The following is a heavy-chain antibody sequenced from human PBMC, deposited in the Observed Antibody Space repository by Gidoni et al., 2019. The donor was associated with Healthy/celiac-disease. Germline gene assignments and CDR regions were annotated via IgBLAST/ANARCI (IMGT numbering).Heavy chain of an antibody. CDR1: GSSFTRYC. CDR2: IDPSDSDT. CDR3: ARQGPYYYGSGRGDYGMDV. J-gene: IGHJ6*02. V-gene: IGHV5-10-1*01. Sequence: EVQLVQSGAEVKKPGESLRISCKASGSSFTRYCISWVRQMPGKGLEWMGRIDPSDSDTNYSPSFQGNVTSSADKSISTAYLQWSSLKASDTAMYYCARQGPYYYGSGRGDYGMDVWGQGTTVTVSS. D-gene: IGHD3-10*01.